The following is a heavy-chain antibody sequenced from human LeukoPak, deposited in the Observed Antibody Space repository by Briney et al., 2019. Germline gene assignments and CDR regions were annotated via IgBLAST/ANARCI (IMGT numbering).Heavy chain of an antibody. CDR3: VRAGWELDY. CDR1: GFTFNEYW. J-gene: IGHJ4*02. D-gene: IGHD4-23*01. Sequence: PGGSLRLSCAASGFTFNEYWTSWVRQAPGKGLQWLAHIKDDGTEKYYLDSVKGRFTIARDDARNSLYLQMNSLRAEDTALYYCVRAGWELDYWGQGTPVTVSS. CDR2: IKDDGTEK. V-gene: IGHV3-7*01.